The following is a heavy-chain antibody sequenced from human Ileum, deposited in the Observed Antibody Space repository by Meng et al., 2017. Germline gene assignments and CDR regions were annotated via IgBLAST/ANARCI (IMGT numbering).Heavy chain of an antibody. V-gene: IGHV4-61*01. J-gene: IGHJ4*02. CDR3: AKDFFSFGYSGSSGHDY. CDR2: VYYSGHT. Sequence: PGPCPGLGRPSEHLSLTCTVAGDSVSSDNSCWSWIRQPTGKGLEWIGYVYYSGHTDCNPSLKSRLSISIDTSKNQFSLKLSSVTAADTAVYYCAKDFFSFGYSGSSGHDYWGQGTLVTVSS. D-gene: IGHD1-26*01. CDR1: GDSVSSDNSC.